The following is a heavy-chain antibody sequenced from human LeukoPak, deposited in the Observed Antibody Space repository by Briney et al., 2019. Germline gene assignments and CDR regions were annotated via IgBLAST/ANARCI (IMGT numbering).Heavy chain of an antibody. CDR2: IKPDGSEK. CDR3: ARGDFNDYGDYVDAFEI. Sequence: PGGSLRLSCAASGFTFSSYWMSWVCQAPGKRLEWVANIKPDGSEKYCVDSVKGRFTISRDNAKKSLYLHMNSLRAEDTAVYYCARGDFNDYGDYVDAFEIWGQGTMVTVSA. J-gene: IGHJ3*02. CDR1: GFTFSSYW. V-gene: IGHV3-7*01. D-gene: IGHD4-17*01.